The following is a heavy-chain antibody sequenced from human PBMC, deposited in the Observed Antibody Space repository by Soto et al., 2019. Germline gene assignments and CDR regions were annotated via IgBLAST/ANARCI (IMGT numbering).Heavy chain of an antibody. Sequence: QVQLQESGPGLVKPSETLSLTCTVSGGSISSYYWRWIRQPPGKGLEWIGYIYYSGSTNYNPSLKSRVTISLDTSKNQFSLKLSSVTAADTAVYYCARGQAIPNYYGMDVWGQGTTVTVSS. CDR3: ARGQAIPNYYGMDV. J-gene: IGHJ6*02. V-gene: IGHV4-59*01. CDR2: IYYSGST. CDR1: GGSISSYY.